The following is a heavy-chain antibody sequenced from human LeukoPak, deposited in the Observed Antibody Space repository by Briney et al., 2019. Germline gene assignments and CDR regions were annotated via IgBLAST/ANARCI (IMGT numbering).Heavy chain of an antibody. V-gene: IGHV3-74*01. CDR2: IDPDGNT. J-gene: IGHJ3*02. D-gene: IGHD2/OR15-2a*01. CDR1: GLTFSTYW. CDR3: ASFRNTDI. Sequence: GGSLRLSCSASGLTFSTYWMHWVRQAPGKGLEWVSRIDPDGNTVYADSVRGRFTVSRDNAKNTMYLQMNSLRVEDTALYYCASFRNTDIWGQGTTVTVSP.